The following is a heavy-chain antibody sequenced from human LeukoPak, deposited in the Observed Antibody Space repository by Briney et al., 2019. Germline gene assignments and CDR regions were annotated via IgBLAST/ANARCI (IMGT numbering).Heavy chain of an antibody. CDR3: AKGRQLVPFDY. J-gene: IGHJ4*02. CDR2: ICGSGGST. Sequence: GGSLRLSCAASGFTLSSYAMSWVRQAPGKGLEWVSAICGSGGSTYYADSEKGRFTISRDNSKNTLYLQMNRRRAEDTAVYYCAKGRQLVPFDYWGQGTLVTVSS. D-gene: IGHD6-13*01. CDR1: GFTLSSYA. V-gene: IGHV3-23*01.